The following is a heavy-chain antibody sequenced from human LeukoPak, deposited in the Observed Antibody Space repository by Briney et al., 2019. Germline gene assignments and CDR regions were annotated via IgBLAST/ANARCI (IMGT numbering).Heavy chain of an antibody. CDR2: IYHSGST. CDR3: ASIVGGWFDP. Sequence: SETLSLTCAVYGGSFSGYYWSWIRQPPGKGLEWIGSIYHSGSTYYNPSLKSRVTISVDTSKNQFSLKLSSVTAADTAVYYCASIVGGWFDPWGQGTLVTVSS. J-gene: IGHJ5*02. V-gene: IGHV4-34*01. D-gene: IGHD2-15*01. CDR1: GGSFSGYY.